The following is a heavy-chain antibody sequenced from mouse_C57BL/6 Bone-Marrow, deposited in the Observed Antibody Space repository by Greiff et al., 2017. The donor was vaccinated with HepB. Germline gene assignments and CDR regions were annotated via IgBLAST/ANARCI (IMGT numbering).Heavy chain of an antibody. V-gene: IGHV2-2*01. CDR1: GFSLTSYG. Sequence: VKLMESGPGLVQPSQSLSITCTVSGFSLTSYGVHWVRQSPGKGLEWLGVIWSGGSTDYNAAFISRLSISKDNSKSQVFFKMNSLQADDTAIYYWARKDGDYYGVDYWGQGTTLTVSS. D-gene: IGHD1-1*01. CDR3: ARKDGDYYGVDY. J-gene: IGHJ2*01. CDR2: IWSGGST.